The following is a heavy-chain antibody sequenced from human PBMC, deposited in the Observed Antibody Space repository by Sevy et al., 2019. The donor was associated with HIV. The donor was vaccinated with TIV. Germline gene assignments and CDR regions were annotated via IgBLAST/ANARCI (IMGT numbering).Heavy chain of an antibody. D-gene: IGHD5-12*01. Sequence: GGSLRLSCAASGFTFTDYWMSWVRQTPGKGLEWVATIKQDGSEKYYVDSVKCRFAISRDNGKNSVSLQMNSLRAEDTALYYCAREVGGYNWRPYYFDSWGQGTLVTVSS. CDR2: IKQDGSEK. J-gene: IGHJ4*02. CDR3: AREVGGYNWRPYYFDS. CDR1: GFTFTDYW. V-gene: IGHV3-7*01.